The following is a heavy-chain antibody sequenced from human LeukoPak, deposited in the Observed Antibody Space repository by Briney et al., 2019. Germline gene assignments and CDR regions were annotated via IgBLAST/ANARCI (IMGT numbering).Heavy chain of an antibody. D-gene: IGHD3-22*01. CDR3: ARGADFYYDSSVGGLVDAFDI. J-gene: IGHJ3*02. CDR2: IYYSGST. CDR1: GGSISSGDYY. Sequence: ASQTLSLTCTVSGGSISSGDYYWSWIRQPPGKGLEWIGYIYYSGSTYYNPSLKSRVTISVDTSKNQFSLKLSSVTAADTAVYYCARGADFYYDSSVGGLVDAFDIWGQGTMVTVSS. V-gene: IGHV4-30-4*08.